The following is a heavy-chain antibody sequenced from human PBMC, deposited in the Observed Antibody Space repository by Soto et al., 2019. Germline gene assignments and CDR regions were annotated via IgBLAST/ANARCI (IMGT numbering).Heavy chain of an antibody. CDR1: GFTFSNYA. J-gene: IGHJ4*02. CDR3: AKGQGYYYDASGYTFDY. Sequence: GWSLRLSSAASGFTFSNYAMSWLRQAPGKGLEWVSAISGSAINTYYADSVRGRFTISRDNSKNTLYLQMNHLRAEDTAVYSCAKGQGYYYDASGYTFDYWGQGTLVTVSS. CDR2: ISGSAINT. D-gene: IGHD3-22*01. V-gene: IGHV3-23*01.